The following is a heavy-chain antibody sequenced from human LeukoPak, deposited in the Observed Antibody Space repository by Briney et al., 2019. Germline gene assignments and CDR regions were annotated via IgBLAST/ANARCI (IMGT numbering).Heavy chain of an antibody. Sequence: GESLKISCKASGYTFNNYWIGWVRQMPGRGLEWMGMLYPDGSATTYPPSFEGRVTISADKSVTTAYLEWNSLKASDTALYYCVRQGLQSGTYPAYWGPGTLVTVSS. CDR2: LYPDGSAT. CDR1: GYTFNNYW. CDR3: VRQGLQSGTYPAY. J-gene: IGHJ4*02. D-gene: IGHD1-26*01. V-gene: IGHV5-51*01.